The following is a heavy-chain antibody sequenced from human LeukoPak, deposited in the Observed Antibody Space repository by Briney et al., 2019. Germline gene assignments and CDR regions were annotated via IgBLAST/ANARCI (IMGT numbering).Heavy chain of an antibody. D-gene: IGHD3-22*01. CDR1: GGTFSSYA. V-gene: IGHV1-69*13. CDR2: IIPIFGTA. Sequence: SVKVSCKASGGTFSSYAISWVRQAPGQGLEWMGGIIPIFGTANYAQKFQGRVTITADESTSTAYMELSSLRSEDTAVYYCARRAMIVVVIREGYAFDIWGQGTMATVSS. CDR3: ARRAMIVVVIREGYAFDI. J-gene: IGHJ3*02.